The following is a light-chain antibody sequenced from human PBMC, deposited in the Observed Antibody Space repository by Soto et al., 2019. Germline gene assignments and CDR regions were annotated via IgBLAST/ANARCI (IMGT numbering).Light chain of an antibody. CDR3: QQYSNWPPWT. J-gene: IGKJ1*01. V-gene: IGKV3-15*01. CDR1: QSVSTK. Sequence: EIVMTQSPATLSVSPGERATLSCRASQSVSTKLAWYQQKPGQAPRLLIFAASTRATDIPARFSGSGSGTEFTLTISSLQSEDFAVYYCQQYSNWPPWTFGQGTKVDIK. CDR2: AAS.